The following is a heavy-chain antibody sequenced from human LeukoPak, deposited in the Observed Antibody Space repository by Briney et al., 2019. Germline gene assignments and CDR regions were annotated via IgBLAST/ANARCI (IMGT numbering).Heavy chain of an antibody. Sequence: GGSLRLSCTASGLTFSTYWMHWVRQAPGKGPVWVAHIKSDGSGTTYADSVKGRFTISRDNAKNALYLQMNSLRAEDTAVYYCSSGSYHNDYWGQGTRVTVSS. J-gene: IGHJ4*02. CDR3: SSGSYHNDY. V-gene: IGHV3-74*01. CDR2: IKSDGSGT. CDR1: GLTFSTYW. D-gene: IGHD3-10*01.